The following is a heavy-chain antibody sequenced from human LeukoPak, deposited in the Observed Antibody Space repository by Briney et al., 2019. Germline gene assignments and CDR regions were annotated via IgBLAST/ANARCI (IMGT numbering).Heavy chain of an antibody. D-gene: IGHD2-15*01. J-gene: IGHJ6*02. CDR2: IYYSGST. CDR1: GGPISSSSYY. V-gene: IGHV4-39*07. CDR3: ATGYCSGGSCYGVYYYYGMDV. Sequence: SETLSLTCTVSGGPISSSSYYWGWIRQPPGKGLEWIGSIYYSGSTYYNPSLKSRVTISVDTSKNQFSLKLSSVTAADTAVYYCATGYCSGGSCYGVYYYYGMDVWGQGTTVTVSS.